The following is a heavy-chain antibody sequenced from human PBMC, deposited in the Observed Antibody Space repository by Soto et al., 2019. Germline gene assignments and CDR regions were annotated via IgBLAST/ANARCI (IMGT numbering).Heavy chain of an antibody. D-gene: IGHD2-15*01. CDR1: GYSFAGYF. Sequence: ASVKVSCKASGYSFAGYFVHWVRQAPGQGLEWMGWINPNSGDTNYAQNFQGRVTMTRDTPISTAYMELTRLTSDDTAVYYCARDFVGVVMDYGMDVWGQGTTVTV. CDR2: INPNSGDT. J-gene: IGHJ6*02. V-gene: IGHV1-2*02. CDR3: ARDFVGVVMDYGMDV.